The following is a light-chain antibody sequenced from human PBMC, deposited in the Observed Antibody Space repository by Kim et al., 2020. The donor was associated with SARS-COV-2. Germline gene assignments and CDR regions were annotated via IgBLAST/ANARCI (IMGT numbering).Light chain of an antibody. J-gene: IGKJ2*01. CDR1: QDISSW. CDR2: EAS. V-gene: IGKV1D-12*01. Sequence: DIQMTQSPSSAYASVGDRVTITCRASQDISSWLGWYQQKPGKAPKVLIYEASNLQSGVPSRFSGSGSGTDFTLTINSLQPEDFATYYCQQNPSFPLTFVRGTKLEI. CDR3: QQNPSFPLT.